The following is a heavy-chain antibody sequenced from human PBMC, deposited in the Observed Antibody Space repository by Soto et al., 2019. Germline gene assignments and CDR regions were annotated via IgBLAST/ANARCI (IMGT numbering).Heavy chain of an antibody. CDR2: ITSGGSTI. CDR3: ARENEQWVAADN. Sequence: GSRRLSCAASGFTFSDYYMSWLRQAPGKGLEWVSCITSGGSTIYYADSVKGRFTISRDNAKNSLYLQMNSLRAEDTAVYYCARENEQWVAADNWGQGTLVTVSS. CDR1: GFTFSDYY. D-gene: IGHD6-19*01. V-gene: IGHV3-11*01. J-gene: IGHJ4*02.